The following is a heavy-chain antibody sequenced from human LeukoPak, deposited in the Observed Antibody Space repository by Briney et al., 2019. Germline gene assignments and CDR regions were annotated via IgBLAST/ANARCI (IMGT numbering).Heavy chain of an antibody. CDR1: GYTFTSYW. V-gene: IGHV5-51*01. CDR2: IYPGDSDT. J-gene: IGHJ6*02. CDR3: GRYSSGYPPYYYGMDA. Sequence: PGESLKISCKGSGYTFTSYWIGWVRQMPGKGLEWMGIIYPGDSDTRHSPSFQGQVTISADKSIRTAYLQWSSLKASDTAVYYCGRYSSGYPPYYYGMDAWGQGTTVTVSS. D-gene: IGHD3-22*01.